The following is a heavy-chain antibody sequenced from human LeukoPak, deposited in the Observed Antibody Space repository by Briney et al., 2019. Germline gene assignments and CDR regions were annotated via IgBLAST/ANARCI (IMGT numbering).Heavy chain of an antibody. V-gene: IGHV4-34*01. CDR2: INHSGST. CDR1: GRSFSGYY. Sequence: SETLSLTCAVYGRSFSGYYWRWLRQPPGKGLEWIGEINHSGSTNYNPSLKSRVTISVDTSKNQFSLKLSSVTAADTAVYYCASSDFNDCSSTSCYYYNYYMHVWGKGTTVTVSS. CDR3: ASSDFNDCSSTSCYYYNYYMHV. J-gene: IGHJ6*03. D-gene: IGHD2-2*01.